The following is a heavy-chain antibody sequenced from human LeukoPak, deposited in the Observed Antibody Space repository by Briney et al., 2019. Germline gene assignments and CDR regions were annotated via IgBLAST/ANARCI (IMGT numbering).Heavy chain of an antibody. CDR3: ARQYIDILTGYHRGELYWYFDL. J-gene: IGHJ2*01. D-gene: IGHD3-9*01. CDR1: CGSICNYY. Sequence: SETLSLPCTVSCGSICNYYWSWIRQPPGKGLEWIGRIYTSGSTNKNPSLNGRGTISVDTSKNQFSLKLNSVTAADTAVYYCARQYIDILTGYHRGELYWYFDLWGRGTLVTVSS. V-gene: IGHV4-59*08. CDR2: IYTSGST.